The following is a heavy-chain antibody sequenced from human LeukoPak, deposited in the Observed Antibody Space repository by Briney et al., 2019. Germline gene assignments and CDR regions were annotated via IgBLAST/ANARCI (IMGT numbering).Heavy chain of an antibody. CDR2: IKEDGSEK. Sequence: GGSLRLSCGASGFTFRNYWMSWVRQTPGKGLEWVANIKEDGSEKNYVDSVKGRFTISRDNAKNSLYLQMNSLRAEDTAVYYCESGGVQHWGQGTLVTVSS. CDR1: GFTFRNYW. D-gene: IGHD2-15*01. J-gene: IGHJ1*01. V-gene: IGHV3-7*01. CDR3: ESGGVQH.